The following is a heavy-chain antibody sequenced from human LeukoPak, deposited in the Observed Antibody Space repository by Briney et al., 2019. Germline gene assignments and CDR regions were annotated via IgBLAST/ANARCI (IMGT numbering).Heavy chain of an antibody. Sequence: SETLSLTCTVSVGSISSGDYYWSWIRQPPGKGLEWIGYIYYSGSTSYKPSLKSRVTISVDTSKNQFSLKLSSVTAADTAVYYCARVPSGYCSGGSCSELDYWGQGTLVTVSS. D-gene: IGHD2-15*01. CDR1: VGSISSGDYY. CDR3: ARVPSGYCSGGSCSELDY. J-gene: IGHJ4*02. V-gene: IGHV4-30-4*08. CDR2: IYYSGST.